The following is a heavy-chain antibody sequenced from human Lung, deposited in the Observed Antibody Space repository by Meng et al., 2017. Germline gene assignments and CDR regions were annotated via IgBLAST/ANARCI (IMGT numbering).Heavy chain of an antibody. CDR1: GFTFSTHW. Sequence: EVQLVECGGGLVQPGWSLRLSCAASGFTFSTHWMHWVRQAPGKGLEWVSRITGDGSSTIYADSVQGRFTMSRDNAKNTLSLQMNSLRAEDTAVYYCARGGVTTDDWGQGTLVTVSS. CDR2: ITGDGSST. V-gene: IGHV3-74*01. D-gene: IGHD4-17*01. CDR3: ARGGVTTDD. J-gene: IGHJ4*02.